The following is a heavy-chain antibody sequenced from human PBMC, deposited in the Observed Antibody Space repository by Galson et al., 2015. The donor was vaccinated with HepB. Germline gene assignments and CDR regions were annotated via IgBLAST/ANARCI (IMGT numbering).Heavy chain of an antibody. D-gene: IGHD3-10*01. CDR3: ARSNRYGSGSYYNY. J-gene: IGHJ4*02. Sequence: RINSDGSSTSYADSVKGRFTISRDNAKNTLYLQMNSLRAEDTAVYYCARSNRYGSGSYYNYWGQGTLVTVSS. V-gene: IGHV3-74*01. CDR2: INSDGSST.